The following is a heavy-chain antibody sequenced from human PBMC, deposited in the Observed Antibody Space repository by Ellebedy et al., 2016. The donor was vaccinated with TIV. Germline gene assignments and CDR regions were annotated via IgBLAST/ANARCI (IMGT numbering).Heavy chain of an antibody. J-gene: IGHJ4*02. Sequence: AASVKVSCKASGYTFTSYGISWVRQAPGQVLEWMGWISAYNGNTNYAQKLQGRVTMTTDTSTSTAYMELRSLRSDDTPVYYCARNTPMAEYFDYWGQGTLVTVSS. CDR2: ISAYNGNT. CDR3: ARNTPMAEYFDY. CDR1: GYTFTSYG. D-gene: IGHD5-18*01. V-gene: IGHV1-18*01.